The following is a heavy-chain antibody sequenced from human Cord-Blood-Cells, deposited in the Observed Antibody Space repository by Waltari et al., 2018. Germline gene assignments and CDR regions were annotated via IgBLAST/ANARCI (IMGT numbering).Heavy chain of an antibody. D-gene: IGHD3-3*01. CDR1: GYTFTSYG. J-gene: IGHJ6*03. Sequence: QVQLVQSGAEVKKPGASVKVSCKASGYTFTSYGISWVRQAPGQGLEWMGWISAYNGNTNYAQKLQGRVTITTDTSTSTAYMELRSLRSDDTAVYYCARGFLEWLLSGYYYYMDVWGKGTTVTVSS. V-gene: IGHV1-18*04. CDR2: ISAYNGNT. CDR3: ARGFLEWLLSGYYYYMDV.